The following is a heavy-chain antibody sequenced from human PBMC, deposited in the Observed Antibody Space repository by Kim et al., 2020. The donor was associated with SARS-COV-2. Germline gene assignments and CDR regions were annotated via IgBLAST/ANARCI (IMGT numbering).Heavy chain of an antibody. CDR3: ARWGPPWGIDF. J-gene: IGHJ4*02. Sequence: VDIMRGRFTISKANVKNSLYLQMNSLRAEDTAVYYCARWGPPWGIDFWGQGTLVTVSS. V-gene: IGHV3-7*01. D-gene: IGHD3-16*01.